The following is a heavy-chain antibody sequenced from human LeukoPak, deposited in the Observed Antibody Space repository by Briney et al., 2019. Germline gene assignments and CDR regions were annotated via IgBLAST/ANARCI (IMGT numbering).Heavy chain of an antibody. V-gene: IGHV3-30*02. D-gene: IGHD1-1*01. CDR2: IRYDGTNK. Sequence: GGSLRLSCAASGFTFSSYGMHWVRQAPGKGLEWVAFIRYDGTNKYYADSVKGRFTISRDNSKNTLYLQMNSLRGEDTAVYYCAKDLIGKNTYDAFVIWGQGTMVTVSS. CDR3: AKDLIGKNTYDAFVI. CDR1: GFTFSSYG. J-gene: IGHJ3*02.